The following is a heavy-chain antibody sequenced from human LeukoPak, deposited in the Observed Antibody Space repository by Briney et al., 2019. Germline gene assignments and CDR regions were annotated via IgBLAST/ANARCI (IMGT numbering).Heavy chain of an antibody. V-gene: IGHV4-38-2*02. CDR1: GYSISNGYY. J-gene: IGHJ3*02. D-gene: IGHD6-13*01. CDR3: ARDPPGIGDAFDI. CDR2: ISHRGST. Sequence: SETLSLTCTVSGYSISNGYYWGWIRQPPGKGLEWVGSISHRGSTYYNPSLRSRITISLDKSKNQFSLKLSSVTAADTAVYYCARDPPGIGDAFDIWGQGTMVTVSS.